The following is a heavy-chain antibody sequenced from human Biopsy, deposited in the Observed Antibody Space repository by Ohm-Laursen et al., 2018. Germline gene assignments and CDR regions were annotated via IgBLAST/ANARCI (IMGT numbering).Heavy chain of an antibody. CDR1: GFTFKNYA. CDR2: IDSSAAST. V-gene: IGHV3-23*01. D-gene: IGHD4-17*01. Sequence: SLRLSCAASGFTFKNYAMNWVRQAPGKGLDWVSSIDSSAASTFYADSVKGRFTISRDNSKNTLFLQMNSLRAADPAIYYCASDLNGDPSAFDYWGQGTPVTVSS. CDR3: ASDLNGDPSAFDY. J-gene: IGHJ4*02.